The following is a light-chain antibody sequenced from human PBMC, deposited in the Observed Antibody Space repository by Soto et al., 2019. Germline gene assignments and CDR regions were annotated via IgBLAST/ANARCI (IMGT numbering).Light chain of an antibody. CDR1: SSDVGGYNW. Sequence: QSALTQPASVSGSPGQSITISCTGTSSDVGGYNWVSWYQQHPGKVPKLMIFNVNNRPSGVSDRFSGSKSGNTASLTISGLQNEDEADYFCSSYTSSKTQVFGTGTKLTVL. J-gene: IGLJ1*01. V-gene: IGLV2-14*01. CDR3: SSYTSSKTQV. CDR2: NVN.